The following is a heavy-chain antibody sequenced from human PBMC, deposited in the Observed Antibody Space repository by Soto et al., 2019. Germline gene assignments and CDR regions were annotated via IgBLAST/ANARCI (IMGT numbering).Heavy chain of an antibody. CDR3: ARVIMITFGGVIDGGCDAFDI. J-gene: IGHJ3*02. V-gene: IGHV4-61*01. CDR1: GGSVSSGSYY. CDR2: IYYGGST. Sequence: PSKTLSLTCTVSGGSVSSGSYYWSWIRQPPGRGLEWIGYIYYGGSTNYNPSLKSRVTISVDTSKNQFSLKLSSVTAADTAVYYCARVIMITFGGVIDGGCDAFDIWGQGTMVTASS. D-gene: IGHD3-16*02.